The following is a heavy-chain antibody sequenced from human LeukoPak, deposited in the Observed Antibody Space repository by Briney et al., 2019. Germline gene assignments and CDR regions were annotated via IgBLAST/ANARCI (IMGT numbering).Heavy chain of an antibody. V-gene: IGHV4-39*07. CDR1: GGSISSSSYY. D-gene: IGHD3-3*01. CDR2: IYYSGST. J-gene: IGHJ6*03. Sequence: SETLSLTCTVSGGSISSSSYYWGWIRQPPGKGLEWIGSIYYSGSTYYNPSLKSRVTISVDTSKNQFSLKLSSVTAADTAVYYCAREGYDFWSGYDYYYYYYMDVWGRGTTVTVSS. CDR3: AREGYDFWSGYDYYYYYYMDV.